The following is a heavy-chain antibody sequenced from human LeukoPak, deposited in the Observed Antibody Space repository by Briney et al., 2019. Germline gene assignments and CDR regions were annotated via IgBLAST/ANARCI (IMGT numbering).Heavy chain of an antibody. CDR2: IKQDGSEK. J-gene: IGHJ4*02. Sequence: PGGSLRLSCAGSEFTFSNYWMSWVRQAPGKGLQWVANIKQDGSEKYYVDSVKGRFTISRDNAKNSLYLQMNSLRAEDTAMYYCARVIRTGTTGVDYWGQGTLVTVSS. CDR3: ARVIRTGTTGVDY. V-gene: IGHV3-7*01. D-gene: IGHD1-7*01. CDR1: EFTFSNYW.